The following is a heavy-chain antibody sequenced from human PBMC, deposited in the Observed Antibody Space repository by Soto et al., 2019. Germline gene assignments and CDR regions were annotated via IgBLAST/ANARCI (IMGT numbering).Heavy chain of an antibody. CDR3: ARDQGAARGYYYYGMDV. J-gene: IGHJ6*02. D-gene: IGHD6-6*01. Sequence: SQTLSLTCAISGDSVSSNSAAWSWIRQSPSRGLEWLGRTYYRSQWYDDYAVSVKSRITINPDTSENQFSLHLNSVTPEDTAMYYCARDQGAARGYYYYGMDVWGQGTTVTVSS. V-gene: IGHV6-1*01. CDR1: GDSVSSNSAA. CDR2: TYYRSQWYD.